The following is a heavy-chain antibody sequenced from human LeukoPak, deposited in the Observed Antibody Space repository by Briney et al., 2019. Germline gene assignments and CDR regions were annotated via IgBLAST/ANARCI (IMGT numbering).Heavy chain of an antibody. CDR3: ARKADPLADFRRTSCFGYFDY. V-gene: IGHV1-46*01. D-gene: IGHD2-2*01. CDR1: GYTFTSYY. CDR2: INPSGGST. J-gene: IGHJ4*02. Sequence: GASVKVSCKASGYTFTSYYMHWVRQAPGQGLEWMGIINPSGGSTSYAQKFQGRVTMTRDTSTSTVYMELSSLRSEDTAVYYCARKADPLADFRRTSCFGYFDYWGQGTMVTVSS.